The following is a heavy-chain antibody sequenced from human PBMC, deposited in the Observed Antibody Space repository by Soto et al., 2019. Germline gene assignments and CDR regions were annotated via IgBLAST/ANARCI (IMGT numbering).Heavy chain of an antibody. Sequence: SETLSLTCTVSGGSISSGYYYWSWIRQPPGKGLEWIGYIYYSGSTYYNPSLKSRVTISVDTSKNQFSLKLSSVTAADTAVYYCARAPIVVVPAAIRFDPWGQGTLVTVSS. J-gene: IGHJ5*02. V-gene: IGHV4-30-4*01. CDR3: ARAPIVVVPAAIRFDP. CDR1: GGSISSGYYY. D-gene: IGHD2-2*01. CDR2: IYYSGST.